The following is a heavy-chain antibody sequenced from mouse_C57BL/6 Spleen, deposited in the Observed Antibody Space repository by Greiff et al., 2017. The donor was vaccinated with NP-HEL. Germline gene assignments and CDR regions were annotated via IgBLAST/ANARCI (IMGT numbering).Heavy chain of an antibody. V-gene: IGHV5-16*01. CDR1: GFTFSGYY. D-gene: IGHD1-1*01. CDR2: INYDGSST. J-gene: IGHJ4*01. CDR3: VRGPYGSSPYYAMDY. Sequence: EVQRVESGRGLVQPGSSMKLSCTASGFTFSGYYMAWVRQVPATGLEWVANINYDGSSTYYLDSLKSRFSISRDNAKNNLYLQISSLKSEDTATYYCVRGPYGSSPYYAMDYWGQGTSVTVSS.